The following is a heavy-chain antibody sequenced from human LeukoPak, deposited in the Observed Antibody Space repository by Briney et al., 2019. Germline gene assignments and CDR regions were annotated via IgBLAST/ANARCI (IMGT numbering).Heavy chain of an antibody. CDR3: ATDECSSTSCYLYYMDV. Sequence: ASVKVSCKVSGYTFTDYYMHWVQQAPGKGLEWMGLVDPEDGETIYAEKFQGRVTITADTSTDTAYMELSSLRSEDTAVYYCATDECSSTSCYLYYMDVWGKGTTVTVSS. V-gene: IGHV1-69-2*01. J-gene: IGHJ6*03. CDR2: VDPEDGET. CDR1: GYTFTDYY. D-gene: IGHD2-2*01.